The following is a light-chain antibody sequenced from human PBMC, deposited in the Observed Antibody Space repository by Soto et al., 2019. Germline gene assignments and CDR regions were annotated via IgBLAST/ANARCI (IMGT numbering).Light chain of an antibody. CDR2: DPF. J-gene: IGKJ1*01. CDR1: PSISSW. V-gene: IGKV1-5*01. CDR3: QQYTSYPWT. Sequence: IQMTQSPSTLYASVGDRVTITCRASPSISSWLAWYQQKPGKAPKLLIYDPFSLESGVPSRYSGSGSGTEFNLTISSRQPDDFATYYCQQYTSYPWTFGQGTKVEIK.